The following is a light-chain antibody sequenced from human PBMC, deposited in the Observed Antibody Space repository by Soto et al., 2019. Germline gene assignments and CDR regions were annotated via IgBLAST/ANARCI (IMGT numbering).Light chain of an antibody. CDR1: QSVSNY. CDR3: QQRSNWPPLT. V-gene: IGKV3-11*01. Sequence: EIVLTQSPATQSLSPGERATLSCRASQSVSNYLAWYQQKPGQAPRLLIYDASNRATGIPARFSGSGSGTDFTLTISSLEPEDIAVYYCQQRSNWPPLTFGGGTKVEIK. J-gene: IGKJ4*01. CDR2: DAS.